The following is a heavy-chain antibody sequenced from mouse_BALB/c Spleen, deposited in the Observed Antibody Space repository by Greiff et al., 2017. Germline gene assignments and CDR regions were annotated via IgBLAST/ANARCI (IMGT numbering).Heavy chain of an antibody. CDR1: GYTFTSYW. CDR3: ARHYYGPMDY. V-gene: IGHV1-4*01. D-gene: IGHD1-2*01. CDR2: INPSTGYT. Sequence: QVQLKESGAELVRPGSSVKISCKASGYTFTSYWMHWVKQRPGQGLEWIGYINPSTGYTEYNQKFKDKATLTADKSSSTAYMQLSSLTSEDSAVYYCARHYYGPMDYWGQGTSVTVSS. J-gene: IGHJ4*01.